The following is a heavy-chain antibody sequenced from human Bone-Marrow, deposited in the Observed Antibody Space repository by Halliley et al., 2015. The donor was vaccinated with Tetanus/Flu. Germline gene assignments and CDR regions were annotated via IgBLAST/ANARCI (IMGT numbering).Heavy chain of an antibody. CDR1: GDSISSADFF. CDR3: AREKIMAFSFVC. CDR2: IFYGGST. V-gene: IGHV4-30-4*01. J-gene: IGHJ4*02. D-gene: IGHD2-8*01. Sequence: TLSLTCTVSGDSISSADFFWSWIRQRPGQGLEWIGHIFYGGSTYYNPTLKGRVKISVDRSTNQFSLRLSSVTAADTALYFCAREKIMAFSFVCWGQGAPVIVSS.